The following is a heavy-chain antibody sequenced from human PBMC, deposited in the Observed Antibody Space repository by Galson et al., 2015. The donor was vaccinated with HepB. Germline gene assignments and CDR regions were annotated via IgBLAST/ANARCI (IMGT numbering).Heavy chain of an antibody. D-gene: IGHD6-19*01. CDR3: AKVSPEKTDGCYRQALYYFDY. CDR1: GFTFSYYA. J-gene: IGHJ4*02. Sequence: FLRLSYPVSGFTFSYYAMSWVRQAPGKGLECVSAITPRGDKTYCADSVKGRFTISRENSQHTLFLQMNSLRADDTAIYFCAKVSPEKTDGCYRQALYYFDYWGQGTLVTVSS. V-gene: IGHV3-23*01. CDR2: ITPRGDKT.